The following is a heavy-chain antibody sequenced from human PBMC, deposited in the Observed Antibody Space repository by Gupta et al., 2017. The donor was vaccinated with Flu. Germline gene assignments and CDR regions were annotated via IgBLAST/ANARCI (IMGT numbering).Heavy chain of an antibody. J-gene: IGHJ4*02. D-gene: IGHD5-12*01. Sequence: EVQLVESGGGLVQPGGSLRFSCAASGFTFSRDWMHWVSQAPGKGLVWVSRINSDGSSTSYADSVKGRFTISRDNSKNTLYLQMNSLRAEDTAVYYCARVRRGSGYDYTYFDYWGQGTLVTVSS. CDR3: ARVRRGSGYDYTYFDY. V-gene: IGHV3-74*01. CDR2: INSDGSST. CDR1: GFTFSRDW.